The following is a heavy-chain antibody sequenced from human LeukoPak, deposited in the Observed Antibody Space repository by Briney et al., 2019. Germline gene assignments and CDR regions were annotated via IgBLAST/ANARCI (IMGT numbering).Heavy chain of an antibody. V-gene: IGHV4-4*07. J-gene: IGHJ4*02. CDR1: GGSISSYY. CDR2: IYTSGST. Sequence: SETLSLTCTVSGGSISSYYWSWIRQPAGKGLEWIGRIYTSGSTNYNPSLKSRVTMSVDTSKNQFSLKLSSVTAADTAVYYCAREYYDFLSGHYGFDYWGQGTLVTVSS. D-gene: IGHD3-3*01. CDR3: AREYYDFLSGHYGFDY.